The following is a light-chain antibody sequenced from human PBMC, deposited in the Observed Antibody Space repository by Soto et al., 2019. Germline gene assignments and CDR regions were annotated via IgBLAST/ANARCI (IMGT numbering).Light chain of an antibody. V-gene: IGLV1-40*01. CDR2: ANN. CDR3: QSYDTNLGGV. Sequence: QSVLTQPPSVSGAPGQRVTISCTGSSSNIGAGYDVHWYQQFPGTAPKLLIYANNNRPSGVPDRFSASKSGTSASLAITGLQADDEADYYCQSYDTNLGGVFGTGTKLTV. J-gene: IGLJ1*01. CDR1: SSNIGAGYD.